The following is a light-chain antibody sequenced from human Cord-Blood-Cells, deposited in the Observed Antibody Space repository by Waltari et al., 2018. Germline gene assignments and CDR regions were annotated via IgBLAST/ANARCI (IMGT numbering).Light chain of an antibody. CDR3: SSYTSSSTLVV. CDR2: EVS. CDR1: SSDVGGYNY. Sequence: QSALTQPASVSGSPGQSSTISCTGTSSDVGGYNYFSWYQQHPGKAPKLMIYEVSNRPSGVSNRFSGSKSGNTASLTISGLQAEDEADYYCSSYTSSSTLVVFGGGTKLTVL. J-gene: IGLJ2*01. V-gene: IGLV2-14*01.